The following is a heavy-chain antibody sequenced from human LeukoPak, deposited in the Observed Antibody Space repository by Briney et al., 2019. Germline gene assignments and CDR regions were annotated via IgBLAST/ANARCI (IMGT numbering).Heavy chain of an antibody. CDR3: ARALTRIDCSSTSCLGVFDP. J-gene: IGHJ5*02. V-gene: IGHV4-31*03. Sequence: SETLSLTCTVSGGSISSGGYYWSWIRQHPGKGLEWIGYIYYSGSTYYNPSLKSRVTISVDTSKNQFSLKPSSVTAADTAVYYCARALTRIDCSSTSCLGVFDPWGQGTLVTVSS. D-gene: IGHD2-2*01. CDR1: GGSISSGGYY. CDR2: IYYSGST.